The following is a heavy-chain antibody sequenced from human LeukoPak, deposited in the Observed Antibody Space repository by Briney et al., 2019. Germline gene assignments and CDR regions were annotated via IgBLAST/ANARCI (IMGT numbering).Heavy chain of an antibody. CDR2: INPNSGGT. V-gene: IGHV1-2*02. CDR3: ARVLGGATNSDY. D-gene: IGHD1-26*01. J-gene: IGHJ4*02. CDR1: GYTFTGYY. Sequence: ASVKVSCKASGYTFTGYYMHWVRQAPGQGLEWMGWINPNSGGTNYAQKFQGRVTMTRDTSISTAYMELSRLRSDDTAVYYCARVLGGATNSDYWGQGTLVTVSS.